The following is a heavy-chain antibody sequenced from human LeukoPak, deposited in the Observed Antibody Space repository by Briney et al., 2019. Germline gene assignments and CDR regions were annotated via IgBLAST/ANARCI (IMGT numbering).Heavy chain of an antibody. Sequence: GGSLRLSCAASGFTFSSYWMSWVRQAPGKWLEWVANIKQGGGEKYYVDSVKGRFTISRDNAKNSLYLQMNSLRDEDTAVYYCARDVYSYNYWGQGTLVTVSS. J-gene: IGHJ4*02. CDR3: ARDVYSYNY. CDR1: GFTFSSYW. CDR2: IKQGGGEK. D-gene: IGHD3-16*02. V-gene: IGHV3-7*01.